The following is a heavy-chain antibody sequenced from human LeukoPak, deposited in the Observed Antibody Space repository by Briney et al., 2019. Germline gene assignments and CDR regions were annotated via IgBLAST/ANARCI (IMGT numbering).Heavy chain of an antibody. CDR3: ARSALGPYYYYMDV. CDR2: INPNSGGT. D-gene: IGHD6-6*01. V-gene: IGHV1-2*02. J-gene: IGHJ6*03. CDR1: GYTFTGYY. Sequence: GASVKVSCKASGYTFTGYYMHWVRQAPGQGLEWMGWINPNSGGTNYAQKFQGKVTITRDTSISTAYMELSRLRSDDTAVYYCARSALGPYYYYMDVWGKGTTVTVSS.